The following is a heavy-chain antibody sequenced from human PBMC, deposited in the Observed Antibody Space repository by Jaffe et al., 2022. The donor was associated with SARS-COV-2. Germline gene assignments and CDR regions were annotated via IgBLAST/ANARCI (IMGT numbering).Heavy chain of an antibody. CDR1: GFTFSSYS. CDR3: ARDPVGSSGWYGNRYYFDY. CDR2: ISSSSSTI. D-gene: IGHD6-19*01. V-gene: IGHV3-48*02. J-gene: IGHJ4*02. Sequence: EVQLVESGGGLVQPGGSLRLSCAASGFTFSSYSMNWVRQAPGKGLEWVSYISSSSSTIYYADSVKGRFTISRDNAKNSLYLQMNSLRDEDTAVYYCARDPVGSSGWYGNRYYFDYWGQGTLVTVSS.